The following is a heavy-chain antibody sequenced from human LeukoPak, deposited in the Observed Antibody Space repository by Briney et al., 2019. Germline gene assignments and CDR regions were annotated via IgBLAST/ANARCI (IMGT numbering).Heavy chain of an antibody. D-gene: IGHD6-19*01. CDR3: ARAGGSVGWYGTIDS. V-gene: IGHV4-61*09. CDR1: GGSISSGSYY. J-gene: IGHJ4*02. CDR2: IYTSGST. Sequence: SETLSLTCTVSGGSISSGSYYWSWIRQPTGKGLEWIGHIYTSGSTSYNPSLQSRVTISVDTSNHEFSLKLASVTAADTAVYYCARAGGSVGWYGTIDSWGQGTLVTVSS.